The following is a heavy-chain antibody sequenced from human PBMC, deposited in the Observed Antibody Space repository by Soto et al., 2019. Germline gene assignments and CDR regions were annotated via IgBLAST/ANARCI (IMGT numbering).Heavy chain of an antibody. CDR3: ARVSPLYCSSTSCYFLYYGMDV. Sequence: PSQTLSLTCAISGDSFSSSIVTWNWIRQSPSRGLEWLGRTYYRSKWYNDYAVSVKSRITINPDTSKNQFSLQLNSVTPEDTAVYYCARVSPLYCSSTSCYFLYYGMDVWGQGTTVTVSS. CDR1: GDSFSSSIVT. J-gene: IGHJ6*02. V-gene: IGHV6-1*01. CDR2: TYYRSKWYN. D-gene: IGHD2-2*01.